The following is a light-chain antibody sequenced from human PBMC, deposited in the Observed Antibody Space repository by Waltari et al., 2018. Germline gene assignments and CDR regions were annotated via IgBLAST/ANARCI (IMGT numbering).Light chain of an antibody. J-gene: IGKJ2*01. Sequence: DIVMTQTPLSLSVTPGQPASISCTSSQSLLHSDGKTYLYWYLQNPGQSPHLLIYEFSFQCSVVPDRFSGSGSRTDFTPKISLVEAEYVGVYYCMQSIQLPYTFGQGTKLEIK. CDR3: MQSIQLPYT. V-gene: IGKV2D-29*02. CDR2: EFS. CDR1: QSLLHSDGKTY.